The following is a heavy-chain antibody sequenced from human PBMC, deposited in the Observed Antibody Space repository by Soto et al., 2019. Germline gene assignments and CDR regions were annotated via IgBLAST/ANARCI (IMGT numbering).Heavy chain of an antibody. CDR3: ARESRYGGNSSGFDY. CDR1: GCTFSSYG. J-gene: IGHJ4*02. V-gene: IGHV3-33*01. D-gene: IGHD4-17*01. Sequence: QVQLVESGGGVVQPGRSLRLSCAASGCTFSSYGMHWVRQAPGKGLEWVAVIWYDGSNKYYADSVKGRFTISRDNSKNTRDLQMNSRRAEDTAVYYCARESRYGGNSSGFDYGGQGTLVTVSS. CDR2: IWYDGSNK.